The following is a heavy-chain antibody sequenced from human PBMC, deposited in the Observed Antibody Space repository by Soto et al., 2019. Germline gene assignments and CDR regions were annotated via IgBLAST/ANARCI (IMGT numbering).Heavy chain of an antibody. J-gene: IGHJ4*02. CDR1: GFTFSNYW. D-gene: IGHD2-2*01. Sequence: EVQLVESGGGLVQPGGSLRLSCAASGFTFSNYWMSWVRQAPGKGLEWVANIKKDETEEYYVDSVKGRFTISRDNAKNSLFLQMNSLRAEDTAVYCCAAYCSSISCTPFHGYSWGQGTLVTVSS. V-gene: IGHV3-7*03. CDR2: IKKDETEE. CDR3: AAYCSSISCTPFHGYS.